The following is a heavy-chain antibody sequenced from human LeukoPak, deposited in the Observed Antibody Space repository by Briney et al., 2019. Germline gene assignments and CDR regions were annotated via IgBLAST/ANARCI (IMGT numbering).Heavy chain of an antibody. Sequence: GGSLRLSCSASGFTFSSYAMHWVRQAPGKGLEYVSAISSNGGSTYYADSVKGRFTISRDNSKNTLYLQMNSLRAEDTAVYYCAKETARPAGVFEYWGQGTRVTVSS. D-gene: IGHD1-14*01. J-gene: IGHJ4*02. CDR3: AKETARPAGVFEY. CDR2: ISSNGGST. V-gene: IGHV3-64*04. CDR1: GFTFSSYA.